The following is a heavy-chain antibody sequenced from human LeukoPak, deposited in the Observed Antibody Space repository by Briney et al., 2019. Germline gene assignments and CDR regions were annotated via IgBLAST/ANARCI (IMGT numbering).Heavy chain of an antibody. D-gene: IGHD5-12*01. J-gene: IGHJ4*02. CDR2: VYCTGST. V-gene: IGHV4-59*04. CDR3: ATSPRWVSGHDYPSPNFFDD. CDR1: GGSISSYY. Sequence: ASETLSLTCTVSGGSISSYYWSWIRQPPGKGLEWIGSVYCTGSTYYNPSLRSRVTTSLDMSKNQFSLKLRSVTAADAAIYYCATSPRWVSGHDYPSPNFFDDWGQGTLVSVSS.